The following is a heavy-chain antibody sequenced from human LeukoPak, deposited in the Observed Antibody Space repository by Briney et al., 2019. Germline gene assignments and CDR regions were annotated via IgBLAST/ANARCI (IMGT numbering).Heavy chain of an antibody. V-gene: IGHV4-59*01. CDR2: IYYSGST. Sequence: PSETLSLTCTVSGGSISSYYWSWIRQPPGKGLEWIGYIYYSGSTNYNPSLKSRVTISVDTSKNQFSLKLSSVTAADTAVYCCAREDKHYYGMDVWGQGTTVTVSS. CDR1: GGSISSYY. J-gene: IGHJ6*02. CDR3: AREDKHYYGMDV.